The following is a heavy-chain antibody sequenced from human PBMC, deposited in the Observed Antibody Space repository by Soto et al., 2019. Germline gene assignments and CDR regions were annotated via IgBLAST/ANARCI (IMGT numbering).Heavy chain of an antibody. V-gene: IGHV1-69*12. J-gene: IGHJ6*02. CDR3: ARGLMQQLVSYYSYGMDV. D-gene: IGHD6-13*01. Sequence: QVQLVQSGAEVKKPGSSVKVSCKASGGTFSSYAISWVRQAPGQGLEWMGGIIPIFGTANYAQKFQGRVTITADESTSTAYMELSSLRSEDTAVYYCARGLMQQLVSYYSYGMDVWGQGTTVTVSS. CDR2: IIPIFGTA. CDR1: GGTFSSYA.